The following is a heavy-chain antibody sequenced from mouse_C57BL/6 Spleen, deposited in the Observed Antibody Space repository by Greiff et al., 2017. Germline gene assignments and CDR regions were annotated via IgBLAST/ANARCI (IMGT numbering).Heavy chain of an antibody. CDR1: GYTFPSYW. CDR3: ARGYYGNYVMGAMDY. D-gene: IGHD2-1*01. J-gene: IGHJ4*01. Sequence: QVQLQQSGTELVKPGASVKLSCKASGYTFPSYWMHWVKQRPGQGLEWIGNINPSNGGTNYNEKFKSKATLTVDKSSSTAYMQLSSLTSEDSAVYYCARGYYGNYVMGAMDYWGQGTSVTVSS. CDR2: INPSNGGT. V-gene: IGHV1-53*01.